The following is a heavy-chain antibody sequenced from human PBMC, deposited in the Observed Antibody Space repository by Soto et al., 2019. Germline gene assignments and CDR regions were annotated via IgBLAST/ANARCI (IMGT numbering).Heavy chain of an antibody. V-gene: IGHV3-53*01. J-gene: IGHJ6*02. CDR1: GLDVSDNS. Sequence: PGGSLSLSCAASGLDVSDNSLSWVRQAPGKELEWVSVIYGDGRIYYADFVRGRFTVSRNKSKNTLFLQMGRLRVDDTAVYYCARVDIRYFDWFYYYYGMDVWGQGTTVTVSS. D-gene: IGHD3-9*01. CDR2: IYGDGRI. CDR3: ARVDIRYFDWFYYYYGMDV.